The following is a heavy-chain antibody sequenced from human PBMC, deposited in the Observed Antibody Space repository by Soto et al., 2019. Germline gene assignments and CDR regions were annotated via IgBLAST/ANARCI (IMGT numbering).Heavy chain of an antibody. J-gene: IGHJ5*02. CDR2: IYWDDDK. V-gene: IGHV2-5*02. Sequence: QITLKESGPTLVKPTQTLTLTCNFSGFSLSTSGVGVGWIRQPPGKALKWRALIYWDDDKRYSPSLKSRLTITKDTSKNQIGLTMTNMAPVDTATYYSAPSPVAASETGSNGFDPWGQGTLVTVSS. D-gene: IGHD6-13*01. CDR3: APSPVAASETGSNGFDP. CDR1: GFSLSTSGVG.